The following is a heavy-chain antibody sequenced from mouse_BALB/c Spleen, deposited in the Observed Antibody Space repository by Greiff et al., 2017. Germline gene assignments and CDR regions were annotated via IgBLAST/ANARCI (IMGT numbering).Heavy chain of an antibody. CDR2: IWGDGST. CDR3: ARDQEYDYPFAY. D-gene: IGHD2-4*01. V-gene: IGHV2-6-7*01. CDR1: GFSLTGFG. J-gene: IGHJ3*01. Sequence: VQLQQSGPGLVAPSQSLSITCTVSGFSLTGFGVNWVRQPPGKGREWLGMIWGDGSTDYNSALKSRLSISKDKSKSQVFLKMNSLQTDDTARYYCARDQEYDYPFAYWGQGTLVTVSA.